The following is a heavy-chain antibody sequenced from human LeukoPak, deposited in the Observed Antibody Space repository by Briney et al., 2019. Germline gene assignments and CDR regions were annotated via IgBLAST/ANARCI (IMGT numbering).Heavy chain of an antibody. Sequence: SETLSLTCTVSGRSIRSRYYYWGWIRHPPGKGLEWIGSIYDSGSTYYNPSLKSRVTISVDTSKNQFSLKLSSVTAADTAVYYCARDPDPLDAFDIWGQGTMVTVSS. CDR2: IYDSGST. CDR1: GRSIRSRYYY. J-gene: IGHJ3*02. V-gene: IGHV4-39*07. CDR3: ARDPDPLDAFDI.